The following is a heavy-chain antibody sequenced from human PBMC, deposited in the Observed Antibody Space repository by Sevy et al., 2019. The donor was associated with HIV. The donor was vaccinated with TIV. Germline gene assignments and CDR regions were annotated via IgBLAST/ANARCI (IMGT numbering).Heavy chain of an antibody. CDR2: INPKSGAP. Sequence: ASVKVSCKASGYTFSDSGYYVHCVRQAPGQGLEWMGWINPKSGAPNYAQKFQGRVTMTRDTSVSTANMELSRLTSDDTAVYYCARESYDFWTGPVDYDYGMDVWGQGTTVTVSS. J-gene: IGHJ6*02. CDR3: ARESYDFWTGPVDYDYGMDV. D-gene: IGHD3-3*01. CDR1: GYTFSDSGYY. V-gene: IGHV1-2*02.